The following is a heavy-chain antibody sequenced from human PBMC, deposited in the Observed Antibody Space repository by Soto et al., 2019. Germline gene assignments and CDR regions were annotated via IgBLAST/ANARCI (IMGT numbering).Heavy chain of an antibody. CDR1: GFTFSSYG. J-gene: IGHJ3*02. CDR2: ISYDGSNK. V-gene: IGHV3-30*18. CDR3: AKDRERGDILTGMGGAFDI. Sequence: GGSLRLSCAASGFTFSSYGMHWVRQAPGKGLEWVAVISYDGSNKYYADSVKGRFTISRDNSKNTLYLQMNSLRAEDTAVYYCAKDRERGDILTGMGGAFDIWGQGTMVTVSS. D-gene: IGHD3-9*01.